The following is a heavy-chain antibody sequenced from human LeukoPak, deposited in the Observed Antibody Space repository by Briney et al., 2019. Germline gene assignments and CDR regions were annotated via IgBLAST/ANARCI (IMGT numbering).Heavy chain of an antibody. J-gene: IGHJ4*02. CDR3: ARGYSYGYDY. CDR1: RYTFSNYD. D-gene: IGHD5-18*01. V-gene: IGHV1-8*01. Sequence: ASVKVSCKASRYTFSNYDINWVRQATGQGLEWMGWMSPNSGNTGYAQKFQGRVTMTRNTSISTAYMELTSLRSEDTAVYYCARGYSYGYDYWGQGTLVTVSS. CDR2: MSPNSGNT.